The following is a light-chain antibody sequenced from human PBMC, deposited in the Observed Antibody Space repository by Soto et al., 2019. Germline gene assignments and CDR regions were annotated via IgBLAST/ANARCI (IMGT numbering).Light chain of an antibody. Sequence: QSALTQPRSVSGSPGQSVTISCTGTSSNVGGYSYVSWYQQHPGIAPQLIIYDVTKRPSGVPDRFSGSKSGNTASLTISGLAAEDESDYYCCSYAGSYSWVFGGGTKLTVL. V-gene: IGLV2-11*01. J-gene: IGLJ3*02. CDR3: CSYAGSYSWV. CDR2: DVT. CDR1: SSNVGGYSY.